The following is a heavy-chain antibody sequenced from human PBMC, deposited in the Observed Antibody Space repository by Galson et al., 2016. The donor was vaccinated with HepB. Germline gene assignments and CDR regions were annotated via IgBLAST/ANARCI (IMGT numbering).Heavy chain of an antibody. CDR1: GFTFSSYT. CDR2: ISSSSSRI. V-gene: IGHV3-48*02. CDR3: ATQYCSGGSCYSAAPGYWYFDL. Sequence: SLRLSCAASGFTFSSYTMNWVRQAPGKGLEWVSYISSSSSRIYYADSVKGRFTISRDNAKNSLYLQMNSLRDEDKAVYYCATQYCSGGSCYSAAPGYWYFDLWGRGTLVTVSS. D-gene: IGHD2-15*01. J-gene: IGHJ2*01.